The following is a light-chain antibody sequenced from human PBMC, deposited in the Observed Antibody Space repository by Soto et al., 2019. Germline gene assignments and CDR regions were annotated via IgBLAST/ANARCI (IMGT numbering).Light chain of an antibody. Sequence: DIQMTQSPSSLSASVGDRVTITCRASQSISSYLNWYHQKPGKAPKLLIYAASSLQSGVLSRFSGSGSGTDFTLTISSLQPEDFATYYCQQSYSTPRTFGQGTKVEIK. CDR2: AAS. CDR1: QSISSY. CDR3: QQSYSTPRT. V-gene: IGKV1-39*01. J-gene: IGKJ1*01.